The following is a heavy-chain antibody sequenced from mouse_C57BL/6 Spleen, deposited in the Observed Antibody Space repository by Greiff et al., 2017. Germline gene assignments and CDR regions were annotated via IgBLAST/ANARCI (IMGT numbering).Heavy chain of an antibody. D-gene: IGHD2-2*01. CDR1: GYTFTSYW. CDR3: TRSHGYDWYFDV. Sequence: EVKVVESGTVLARPGASVKMSCKTSGYTFTSYWMHWVKQRPGQGLEWIGAIYPGNSDTSYNQKFKGKAKLTAVPSASTSYMELSSLTNEDSAVYYCTRSHGYDWYFDVWGTGTTVTVSS. V-gene: IGHV1-5*01. J-gene: IGHJ1*03. CDR2: IYPGNSDT.